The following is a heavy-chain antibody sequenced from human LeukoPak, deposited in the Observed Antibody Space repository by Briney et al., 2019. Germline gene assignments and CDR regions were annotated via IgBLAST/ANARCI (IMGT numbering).Heavy chain of an antibody. D-gene: IGHD4-17*01. CDR1: GFTFSSYG. J-gene: IGHJ4*02. CDR3: ARAVGGRDGDHVGSDY. CDR2: IQFDGSNE. Sequence: AGGSVRLSCAASGFTFSSYGMHWVRQAPGKGLEWVAYIQFDGSNEQYADSVKGRFSISRDSSKNILYLQMNSLRAEDTAVYYCARAVGGRDGDHVGSDYWGQGTLVTVSS. V-gene: IGHV3-30*02.